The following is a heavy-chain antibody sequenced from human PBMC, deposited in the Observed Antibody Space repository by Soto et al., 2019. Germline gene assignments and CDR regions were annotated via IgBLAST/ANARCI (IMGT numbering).Heavy chain of an antibody. CDR2: ISGSCGST. CDR1: GFTFSSYT. CDR3: AKDRVAVATVFDY. D-gene: IGHD6-19*01. J-gene: IGHJ4*02. V-gene: IGHV3-23*01. Sequence: GGSLRLSCAASGFTFSSYTMSRVRQAPGKGLEWVSAISGSCGSTYYADSVKGRFTISRDNSKNTLYLQMYSLRAEDTDVYYCAKDRVAVATVFDYWGQGTLVTVSS.